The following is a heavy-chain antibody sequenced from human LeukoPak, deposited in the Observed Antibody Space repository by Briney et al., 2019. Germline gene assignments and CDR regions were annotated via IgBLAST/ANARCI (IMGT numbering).Heavy chain of an antibody. J-gene: IGHJ6*03. CDR2: INPNSGGT. Sequence: ASVKVSCKASGYTFTGYYMHWVRQAPGQGLEWMGWINPNSGGTNYAQKFQGRVTITRNTSISTAYMELSSLRSEDTAVYYCARISFHCSGGSCYLPGDYYYYYMDVWAKGPRSPSP. CDR3: ARISFHCSGGSCYLPGDYYYYYMDV. V-gene: IGHV1-2*02. CDR1: GYTFTGYY. D-gene: IGHD2-15*01.